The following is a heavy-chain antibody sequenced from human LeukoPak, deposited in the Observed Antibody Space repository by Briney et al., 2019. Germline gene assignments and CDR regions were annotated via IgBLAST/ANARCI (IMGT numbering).Heavy chain of an antibody. CDR1: GFTFTNHA. CDR2: ISGSTVTT. CDR3: AKDSQDWNHHYFDT. V-gene: IGHV3-23*01. J-gene: IGHJ4*02. Sequence: GGSLRLSCAASGFTFTNHAMNWVHQAPGKGLEWVSGISGSTVTTYYADSVKGRFTVSRDNSKNTLYLQMNSLRAEDTAVYYCAKDSQDWNHHYFDTWGQGTLVTVSS. D-gene: IGHD1-1*01.